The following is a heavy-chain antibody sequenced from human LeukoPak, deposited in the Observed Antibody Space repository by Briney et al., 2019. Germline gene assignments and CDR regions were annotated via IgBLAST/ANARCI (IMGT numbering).Heavy chain of an antibody. CDR2: INHSGST. Sequence: SETLSLTCAVYGGSFSGYYWSWIRQPPGKGLEWIGEINHSGSTNYNPSLKSRVTISVDTSKNQFSLKLSSVTAADTAVYYCARGYSSGSKYYYCYYGMDVWGQGTTVTVSS. CDR1: GGSFSGYY. D-gene: IGHD6-19*01. J-gene: IGHJ6*02. CDR3: ARGYSSGSKYYYCYYGMDV. V-gene: IGHV4-34*01.